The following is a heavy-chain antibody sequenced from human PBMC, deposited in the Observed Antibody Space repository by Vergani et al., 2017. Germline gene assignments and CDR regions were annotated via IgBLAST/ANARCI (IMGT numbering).Heavy chain of an antibody. J-gene: IGHJ3*02. Sequence: QVQLQESGPGLVKPSETLSLTCSVSGYSISRGYYWGWIRQPPGKGLEWIATVFHSGSAYYNPSLRSRVTISVETSKNQFSLRLTTLTAADTAVYYCARQFWVSQGVGALETWGRGTEVSVSS. CDR2: VFHSGSA. D-gene: IGHD3-16*01. V-gene: IGHV4-38-2*02. CDR3: ARQFWVSQGVGALET. CDR1: GYSISRGYY.